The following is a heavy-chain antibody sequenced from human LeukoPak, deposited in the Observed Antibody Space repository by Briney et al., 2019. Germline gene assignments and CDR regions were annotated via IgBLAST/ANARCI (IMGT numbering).Heavy chain of an antibody. Sequence: SETLSLTCAVSGYSISSGYYWGWIRQPPGKGLEWIGSIYHSGSTYYNPSLKSRVTISVDTSKNQFSLKLSSVTAADTAVYYCARPGGGGFWSGYSYFDYWGQGTLVTVSS. CDR2: IYHSGST. CDR1: GYSISSGYY. CDR3: ARPGGGGFWSGYSYFDY. J-gene: IGHJ4*02. D-gene: IGHD3-3*01. V-gene: IGHV4-38-2*01.